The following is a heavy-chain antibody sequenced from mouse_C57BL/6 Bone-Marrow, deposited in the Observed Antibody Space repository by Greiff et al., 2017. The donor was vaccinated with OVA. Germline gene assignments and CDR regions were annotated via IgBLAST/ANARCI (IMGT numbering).Heavy chain of an antibody. J-gene: IGHJ2*01. V-gene: IGHV1-19*01. CDR1: GYTFTDSY. CDR2: INPYNGGT. D-gene: IGHD2-3*01. CDR3: ASGVTTPDY. Sequence: EVQLQQSGPVLVKPGASVKMSCKASGYTFTDSYMNWVKQSHGKSLEWIGVINPYNGGTSYNQKFKGKATLTVDKSSSTAYLELNSLTSEDSAVYYCASGVTTPDYWGQGTTLTVSS.